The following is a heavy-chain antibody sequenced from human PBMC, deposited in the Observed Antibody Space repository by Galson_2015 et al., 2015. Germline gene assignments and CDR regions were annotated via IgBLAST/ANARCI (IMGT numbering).Heavy chain of an antibody. CDR3: ARDHWDYGGNGGRAFDI. D-gene: IGHD4-23*01. Sequence: SLRLSCAASGFTFSSYAMHWVRQAPGKGLEWVAVISHDGSNKYYADSAKGRFTISRDNSKNTLYLQMNSLRAEDTAVYYCARDHWDYGGNGGRAFDIWGQGTMVTVSS. J-gene: IGHJ3*02. CDR1: GFTFSSYA. V-gene: IGHV3-30-3*01. CDR2: ISHDGSNK.